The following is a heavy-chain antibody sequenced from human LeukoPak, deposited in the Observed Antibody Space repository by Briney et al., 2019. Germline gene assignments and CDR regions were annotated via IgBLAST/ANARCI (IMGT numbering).Heavy chain of an antibody. CDR2: ISGNGNTI. D-gene: IGHD6-19*01. Sequence: PGGSLRLSCAASGFAFSSYAMNWVRQAPGKGQEWDSYISGNGNTIYYADSVKGRFTISKDNAKNSLFLQMTSLRAEDTAVYYCAAGEKTVAGTIPYYFDYWGQGTLVTVSS. CDR3: AAGEKTVAGTIPYYFDY. V-gene: IGHV3-48*03. CDR1: GFAFSSYA. J-gene: IGHJ4*02.